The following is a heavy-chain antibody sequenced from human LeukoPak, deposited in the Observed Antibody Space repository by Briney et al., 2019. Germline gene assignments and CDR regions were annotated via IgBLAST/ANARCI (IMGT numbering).Heavy chain of an antibody. J-gene: IGHJ4*02. Sequence: SVKVSCKASGGTFSSYAISCVRQAPGQGLEWMGRIIPIFGTANYAQKFQGRVTITTDESTSTAYMELSSLRSEDTAVYYCAKTPIPGIAVAEDYWGQGTLVTVSS. V-gene: IGHV1-69*05. CDR1: GGTFSSYA. CDR3: AKTPIPGIAVAEDY. D-gene: IGHD6-19*01. CDR2: IIPIFGTA.